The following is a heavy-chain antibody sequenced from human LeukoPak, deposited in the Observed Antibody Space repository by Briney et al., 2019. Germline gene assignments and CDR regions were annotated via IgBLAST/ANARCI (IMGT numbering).Heavy chain of an antibody. CDR1: GFTFSSYG. J-gene: IGHJ4*02. CDR2: ISGSGVST. D-gene: IGHD6-19*01. Sequence: GGSLRLSCAASGFTFSSYGMSWVRQAPGKGLEWVSGISGSGVSTFYADSVKGRFTISRDNSKNTLYLQMNSLRAEDTAVYYCAKGIAVAGTGFDYWGQGTLVTVSS. CDR3: AKGIAVAGTGFDY. V-gene: IGHV3-23*01.